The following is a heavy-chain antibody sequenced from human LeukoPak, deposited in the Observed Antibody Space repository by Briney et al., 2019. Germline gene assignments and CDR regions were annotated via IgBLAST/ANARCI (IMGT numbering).Heavy chain of an antibody. J-gene: IGHJ2*01. V-gene: IGHV3-64*04. Sequence: GGSLTLSCAASGFTFSSCEMNWVRQAPGKGLEYVSYISNNGGSTYYADSVKGRFTNSRDNFKNALYLQMNSLRAEDVAVYYCAKNRDRGAPTYYYDSSGSSHFDLWGRGTLVTVSS. CDR1: GFTFSSCE. CDR2: ISNNGGST. CDR3: AKNRDRGAPTYYYDSSGSSHFDL. D-gene: IGHD3-22*01.